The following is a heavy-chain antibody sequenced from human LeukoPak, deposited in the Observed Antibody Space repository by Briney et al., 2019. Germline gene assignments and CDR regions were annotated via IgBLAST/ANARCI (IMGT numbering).Heavy chain of an antibody. J-gene: IGHJ4*02. CDR2: ISGSGGST. Sequence: GRTLRLSCAASGFNFSRYGMSWVRQAPGKGLEWVSAISGSGGSTYYADSVKGRFTISRDSSKNTLYLQMNTVRAEDTAVYYCTRDWKYSMFDYWAREPWSPSPQ. D-gene: IGHD2-21*01. V-gene: IGHV3-23*01. CDR3: TRDWKYSMFDY. CDR1: GFNFSRYG.